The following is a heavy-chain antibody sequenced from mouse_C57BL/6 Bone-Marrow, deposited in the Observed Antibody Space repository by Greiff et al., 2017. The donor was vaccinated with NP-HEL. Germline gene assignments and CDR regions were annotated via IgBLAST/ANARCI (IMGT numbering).Heavy chain of an antibody. CDR3: TIPYYPYAMDY. J-gene: IGHJ4*01. CDR2: IDPETGGT. D-gene: IGHD1-1*01. CDR1: GYTFTDYE. V-gene: IGHV1-15*01. Sequence: VHLVESGAELVRPGASVTLSCKASGYTFTDYEMHWVKQTPVHGLEWIGAIDPETGGTAYNQKFKGKAILTADNSSSTAYMELRSLTSEDSAVYYCTIPYYPYAMDYWGQGTSVTVSS.